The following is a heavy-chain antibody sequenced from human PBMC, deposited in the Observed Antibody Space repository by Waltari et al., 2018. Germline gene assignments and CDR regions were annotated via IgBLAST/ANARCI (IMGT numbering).Heavy chain of an antibody. CDR2: ISPMLTVA. V-gene: IGHV1-69*04. CDR3: ARGGGYSVSDSPFDS. CDR1: RGTFNNYP. Sequence: QVQLVQSGAEVKTPGSSVKVSCKTSRGTFNNYPITWVRQAPGRGLEWMGRISPMLTVANYAPRIQGRVTLTADKVTNTAYMELSNLRSEDTAIYFCARGGGYSVSDSPFDSWGQGTLVTVS. D-gene: IGHD5-12*01. J-gene: IGHJ4*02.